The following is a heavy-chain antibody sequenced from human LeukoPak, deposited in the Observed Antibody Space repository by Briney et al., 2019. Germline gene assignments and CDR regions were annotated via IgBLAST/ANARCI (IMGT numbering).Heavy chain of an antibody. D-gene: IGHD3-22*01. V-gene: IGHV3-20*04. CDR3: ASTYYYDSSGYFDY. CDR2: INWNGGST. Sequence: GGSLRLSCAASGFTFDDYGMSWDRQAPGKGLEWVSGINWNGGSTGYADSVKGRFTIYRDNAKNSLYLQMNSLRAEDTALYYCASTYYYDSSGYFDYWGQGTLVTVSS. J-gene: IGHJ4*02. CDR1: GFTFDDYG.